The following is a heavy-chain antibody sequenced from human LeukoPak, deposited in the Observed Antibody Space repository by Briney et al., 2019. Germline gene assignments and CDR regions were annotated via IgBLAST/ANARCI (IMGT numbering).Heavy chain of an antibody. Sequence: PGGSLRLSCAASGFTFSSYAMSWVRQAPGKGLEWVSAISGSGGSTYYADSVKGRFTISRDNSKNTLYLQMNSLKTEDTAVYYCTTDMILRGYSYGLDYWGQGTLVTVSS. CDR2: ISGSGGST. J-gene: IGHJ4*02. D-gene: IGHD5-18*01. CDR3: TTDMILRGYSYGLDY. V-gene: IGHV3-23*01. CDR1: GFTFSSYA.